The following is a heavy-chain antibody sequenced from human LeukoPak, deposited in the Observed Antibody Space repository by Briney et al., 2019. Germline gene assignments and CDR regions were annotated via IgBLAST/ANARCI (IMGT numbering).Heavy chain of an antibody. J-gene: IGHJ4*02. CDR3: VKGAWFAY. Sequence: PGGSLRLSCAASGXTFSGYDMNWARQAPGTGLEWVAAISQSGADTHSADSGKGRFTISSDNSKNTLYLQMTTLRAEDTAVYYCVKGAWFAYWGQGPVVTVSS. V-gene: IGHV3-23*01. CDR1: GXTFSGYD. CDR2: ISQSGADT.